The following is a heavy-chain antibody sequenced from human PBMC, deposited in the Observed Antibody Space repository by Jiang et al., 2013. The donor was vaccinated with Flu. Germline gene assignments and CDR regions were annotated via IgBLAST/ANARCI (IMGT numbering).Heavy chain of an antibody. CDR1: GFTFSNYA. D-gene: IGHD2-15*01. V-gene: IGHV3-23*01. J-gene: IGHJ4*02. CDR3: AKVQVITATKPLDC. Sequence: VQLLESGGGLVQPGGSLRLSCAASGFTFSNYAMSWVRQAPGKGLEWVSAISGNGAATYYTDSVKGRFTISRDNSKNTLFLQMNGLGAEDTALYYCAKVQVITATKPLDCWGQGTLVT. CDR2: ISGNGAAT.